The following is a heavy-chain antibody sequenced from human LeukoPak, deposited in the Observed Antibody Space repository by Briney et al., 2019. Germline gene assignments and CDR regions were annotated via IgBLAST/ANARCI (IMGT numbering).Heavy chain of an antibody. D-gene: IGHD1/OR15-1a*01. Sequence: ASVTVSCKASGYTFTSYDINWVRQATGQGLEWMGWMNPNSGNTGYAQKFQGRVTMTRNTSISTAYMELSSLRSEDTAVYYCARGRGEQGNNDYWGQGTLVTVSS. J-gene: IGHJ4*02. CDR1: GYTFTSYD. V-gene: IGHV1-8*01. CDR2: MNPNSGNT. CDR3: ARGRGEQGNNDY.